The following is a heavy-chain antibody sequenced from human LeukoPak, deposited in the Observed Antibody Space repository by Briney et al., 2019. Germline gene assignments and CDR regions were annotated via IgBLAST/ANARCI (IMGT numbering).Heavy chain of an antibody. CDR3: ARLVAPDFDY. CDR1: GFTFSSYW. Sequence: TGGSLRLSCAASGFTFSSYWMTWVRQAPGKGLEWVANINQGGSEKYYVDSVKGRFTISRDNAKNSLYLQMNSLRAEDTAVYYCARLVAPDFDYWGPGTLVTVSS. J-gene: IGHJ4*02. CDR2: INQGGSEK. D-gene: IGHD5-12*01. V-gene: IGHV3-7*01.